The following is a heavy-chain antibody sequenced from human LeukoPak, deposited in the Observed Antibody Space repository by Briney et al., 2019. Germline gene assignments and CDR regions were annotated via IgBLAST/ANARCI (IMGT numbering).Heavy chain of an antibody. V-gene: IGHV1-24*01. J-gene: IGHJ4*02. CDR2: FDPEDGET. CDR1: GYTFTTYA. CDR3: ATEGSGYSYVFDY. D-gene: IGHD5-18*01. Sequence: GASVKVSCKASGYTFTTYAMNWVRQAPGQGLEWMGGFDPEDGETIYAQKFQGRVTMTEDTSTDTAYMELSSLRSEDTAVYYCATEGSGYSYVFDYWGQGTLVTVSS.